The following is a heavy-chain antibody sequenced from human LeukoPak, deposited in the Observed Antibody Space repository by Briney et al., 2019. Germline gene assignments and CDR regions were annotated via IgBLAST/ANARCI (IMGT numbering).Heavy chain of an antibody. CDR1: GFTFGDDA. Sequence: GRSLRLSCTASGFTFGDDAMSWGRQAPGKGLEWVGFIRSKAYGGTTEYAASVKGRFTISRDDSKSIAYLQMNSLKTEDTAVYYCTRSDCSSTSCYYSSSSDYWGQGTLVTVSS. CDR3: TRSDCSSTSCYYSSSSDY. D-gene: IGHD2-2*01. V-gene: IGHV3-49*04. J-gene: IGHJ4*02. CDR2: IRSKAYGGTT.